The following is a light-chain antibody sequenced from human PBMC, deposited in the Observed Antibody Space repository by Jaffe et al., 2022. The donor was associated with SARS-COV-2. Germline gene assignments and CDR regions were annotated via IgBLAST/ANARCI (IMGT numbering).Light chain of an antibody. J-gene: IGKJ2*01. CDR3: QQCYSAPFT. CDR2: WAS. V-gene: IGKV4-1*01. Sequence: DIVMTQSPDSLAVSLGERATINCKSSQSVSYSSNNKNYLAWYQQKPGQPPKLLIYWASTRESGVPDRFSGSGSGTDFTLTISSLQAEDVAVYYCQQCYSAPFTFGQGTQLEI. CDR1: QSVSYSSNNKNY.